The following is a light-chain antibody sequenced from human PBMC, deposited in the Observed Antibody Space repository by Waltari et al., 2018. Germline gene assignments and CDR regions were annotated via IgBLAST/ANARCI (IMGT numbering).Light chain of an antibody. CDR2: EGS. V-gene: IGLV2-23*01. CDR3: CSYAGSSAPRV. J-gene: IGLJ3*02. Sequence: YQQTPVKSPELLIDEGSKGPSGVSNRFSGSKSDNTASLTISGLQAEDEAHYYCCSYAGSSAPRVFGGGTKLTVL.